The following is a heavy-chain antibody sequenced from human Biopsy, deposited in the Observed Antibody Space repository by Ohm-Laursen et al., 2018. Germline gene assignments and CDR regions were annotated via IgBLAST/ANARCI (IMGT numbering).Heavy chain of an antibody. CDR2: ISFTGTSS. CDR3: ARDLK. Sequence: SPRLSCAASGFTFSAYEMNWVRQAPGKGLEWVSYISFTGTSSYYADSVKGRFTISRDNAKNSLYLQMNSLRAEDTGIYYCARDLKWGQGTLVTVSS. V-gene: IGHV3-48*03. J-gene: IGHJ4*02. CDR1: GFTFSAYE.